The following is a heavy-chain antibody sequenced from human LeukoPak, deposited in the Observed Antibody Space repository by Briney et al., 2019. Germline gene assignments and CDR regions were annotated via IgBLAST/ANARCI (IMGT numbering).Heavy chain of an antibody. J-gene: IGHJ4*02. V-gene: IGHV4-34*01. CDR2: INHSGST. CDR3: ASGYSYGSGY. Sequence: PSETLSLTCAVYGGSFRGYFWSWIRQPPWKGLEGIGEINHSGSTNDNPSLKSRVTISVDTSKKQFSLKLSSVTAADTAVYYCASGYSYGSGYWGQGTLVTVSS. CDR1: GGSFRGYF. D-gene: IGHD5-18*01.